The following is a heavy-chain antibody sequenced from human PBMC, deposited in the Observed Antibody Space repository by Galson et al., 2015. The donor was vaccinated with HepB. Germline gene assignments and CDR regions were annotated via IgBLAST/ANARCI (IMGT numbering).Heavy chain of an antibody. CDR1: GFSLSTSGVG. CDR3: AHRSGSNYSLYFDL. J-gene: IGHJ2*01. D-gene: IGHD4-11*01. Sequence: PALVKPTQTLTLTCTFSGFSLSTSGVGGGWIRQPPGKALEWLALIYWNDDKRYSPSLKSRLTITKDTSKNQVVLTMSNMDPVDTATYYCAHRSGSNYSLYFDLWGRGTLVTVSS. V-gene: IGHV2-5*01. CDR2: IYWNDDK.